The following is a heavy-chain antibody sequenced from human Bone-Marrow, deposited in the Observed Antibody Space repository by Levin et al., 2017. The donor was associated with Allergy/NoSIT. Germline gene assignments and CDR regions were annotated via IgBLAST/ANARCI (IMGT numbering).Heavy chain of an antibody. J-gene: IGHJ6*02. V-gene: IGHV1-2*02. Sequence: ASVKVSCKASGYTFTGYYMHWVRQAPGQGLEWMGWINPNSGGTNYAQKFQGRVTMTRDTSISTAYMELSRLRSDATAVYFCARVWGYCSSTSCSIYYHGMDVWGQGTTVTVSS. CDR1: GYTFTGYY. D-gene: IGHD2-2*01. CDR3: ARVWGYCSSTSCSIYYHGMDV. CDR2: INPNSGGT.